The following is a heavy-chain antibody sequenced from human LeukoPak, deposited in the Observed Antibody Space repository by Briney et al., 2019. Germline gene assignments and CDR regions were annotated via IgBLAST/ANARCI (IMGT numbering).Heavy chain of an antibody. Sequence: ASVKVSCKASGYTFSDFGITWVRQAPGQGVEWMGWIGAYNDNANYPQKFQGRVTLTTDTSTSTAYMELRSLTSDDTALYYCARAGAAVTMFFDFWGQGTLVTVSS. D-gene: IGHD4-17*01. J-gene: IGHJ4*02. V-gene: IGHV1-18*01. CDR2: IGAYNDNA. CDR1: GYTFSDFG. CDR3: ARAGAAVTMFFDF.